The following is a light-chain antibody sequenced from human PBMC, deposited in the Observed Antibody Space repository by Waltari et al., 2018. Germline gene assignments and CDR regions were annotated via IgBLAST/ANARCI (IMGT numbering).Light chain of an antibody. CDR1: QSVGSY. CDR2: DAS. Sequence: EIVLTQSPATLSLSPGERATLPCRAIQSVGSYLAWYQQRPGQAPRLLISDASNRATGIPARFSGSGSETDFTLTISSLEPEDFAVYYCQQRNTWWTFGQGTKVEIK. V-gene: IGKV3-11*01. J-gene: IGKJ1*01. CDR3: QQRNTWWT.